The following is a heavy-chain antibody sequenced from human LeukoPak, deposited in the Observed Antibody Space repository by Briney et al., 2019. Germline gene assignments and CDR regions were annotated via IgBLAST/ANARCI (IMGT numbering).Heavy chain of an antibody. Sequence: GGSLRLSCAASGFTFSSYDMHWVRQATGKGLEWVSFIYSDNTHYSDSVKGRFTISRDNSKNTLYLQMNSLRAEDTAVYYCARRAGAYSHPYDYWGQGTLVTVSS. CDR1: GFTFSSYD. V-gene: IGHV3-53*01. D-gene: IGHD4/OR15-4a*01. CDR2: IYSDNT. J-gene: IGHJ4*02. CDR3: ARRAGAYSHPYDY.